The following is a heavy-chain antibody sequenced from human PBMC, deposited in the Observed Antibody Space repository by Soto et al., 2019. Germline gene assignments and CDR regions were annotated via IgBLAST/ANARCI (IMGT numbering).Heavy chain of an antibody. CDR1: GYTFTSYD. Sequence: QVQLVQSGAEVKKPGASVKVSCKASGYTFTSYDINWVRQATGQGLEWMGWMNPNSGNTGYAQKSQGRVTMTRNTSISTAYMELSSLRSEDTAVYYCARSAYSSSWPPRDVWGQGTTVTVSS. CDR3: ARSAYSSSWPPRDV. CDR2: MNPNSGNT. D-gene: IGHD6-13*01. J-gene: IGHJ6*02. V-gene: IGHV1-8*01.